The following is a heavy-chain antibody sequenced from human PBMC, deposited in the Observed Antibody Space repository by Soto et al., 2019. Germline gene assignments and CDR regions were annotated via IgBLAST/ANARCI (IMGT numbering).Heavy chain of an antibody. Sequence: QVQLVQSGAEVKNPGSSVKVSCKASGGTFSSYTISWVRQAPGQGLEWMGRIIHILGIANYSQKYPGRVTITADKSSITAYMELSSLSSEDTAVYYCARESATPFDYGGQGTLVTVSS. J-gene: IGHJ4*02. D-gene: IGHD2-15*01. CDR1: GGTFSSYT. CDR2: IIHILGIA. CDR3: ARESATPFDY. V-gene: IGHV1-69*08.